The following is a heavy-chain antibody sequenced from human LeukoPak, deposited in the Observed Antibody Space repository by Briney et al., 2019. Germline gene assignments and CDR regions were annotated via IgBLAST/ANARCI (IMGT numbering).Heavy chain of an antibody. CDR1: GFIFSNYW. V-gene: IGHV3-7*01. D-gene: IGHD3/OR15-3a*01. CDR2: TKPDESEK. Sequence: GGSLRLSCVASGFIFSNYWMNWVRQAPGKGLEWVASTKPDESEKYYVASVKGRFTISRDNAKNLLYLQMNDLRAEDAAVYYCARDDGFSCFSYWGQGTPVTVSS. CDR3: ARDDGFSCFSY. J-gene: IGHJ4*02.